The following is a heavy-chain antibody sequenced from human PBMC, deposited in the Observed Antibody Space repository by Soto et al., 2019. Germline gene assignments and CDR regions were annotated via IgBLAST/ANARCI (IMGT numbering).Heavy chain of an antibody. D-gene: IGHD2-21*02. J-gene: IGHJ6*02. CDR3: ARNCGGDCYPHPAYYYYGMDV. CDR2: IYYSGST. V-gene: IGHV4-59*01. CDR1: GGSISSYY. Sequence: QVQLQESGPGLVKPSETLSLTCTVSGGSISSYYWSWIRQPPGKGLEWIGYIYYSGSTNYNPSLKSRVTISVDTYKNKFSLTLSSVTAADTAVYYCARNCGGDCYPHPAYYYYGMDVWGQGTTVTVSS.